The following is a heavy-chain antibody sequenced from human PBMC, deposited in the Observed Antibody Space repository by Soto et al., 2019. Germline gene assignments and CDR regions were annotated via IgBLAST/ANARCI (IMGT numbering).Heavy chain of an antibody. CDR3: ARGWPDYDFWSGYPLQYYFDY. Sequence: QVQLVQSGAEVKKPGASVKVSCKASGYTFTSYGISWVRQAPGQGLEWMGWISAYNGNTNYAQKLQGRVTMTTDTSTSTAYMELRSLRSDDTAVYYCARGWPDYDFWSGYPLQYYFDYWGQGTLVTVSS. V-gene: IGHV1-18*04. CDR2: ISAYNGNT. J-gene: IGHJ4*02. CDR1: GYTFTSYG. D-gene: IGHD3-3*01.